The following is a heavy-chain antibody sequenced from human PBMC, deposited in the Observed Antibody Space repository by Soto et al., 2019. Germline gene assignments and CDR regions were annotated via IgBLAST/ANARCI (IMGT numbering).Heavy chain of an antibody. J-gene: IGHJ2*01. Sequence: EVELLESGGGLVQPGGSLRLSCAASGFTFRDHAMSWVRQAPGKGLPWVSDISSNGGGTFYADYVKGRFTISRDKSKNTLHLQINRLGDEYTAIYYCATRHGGKLENWHFDVWGRGSLVTVSS. CDR2: ISSNGGGT. CDR1: GFTFRDHA. D-gene: IGHD3-16*01. CDR3: ATRHGGKLENWHFDV. V-gene: IGHV3-23*01.